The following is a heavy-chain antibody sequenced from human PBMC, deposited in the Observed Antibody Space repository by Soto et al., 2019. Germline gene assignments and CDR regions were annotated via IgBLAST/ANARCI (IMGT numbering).Heavy chain of an antibody. Sequence: EVQLLESGGGLVQPGGSLRLSCAVSGFSFSSYAMTWVRQAPGKGLEWVSSISGSGGNTYFADSVKGRFAISRDNSKNSLYLQMSSLRAEDTAVYHCAKDFDSSVVVVRWFDPWGQGTLVTVSS. J-gene: IGHJ5*02. CDR1: GFSFSSYA. D-gene: IGHD3-22*01. CDR2: ISGSGGNT. CDR3: AKDFDSSVVVVRWFDP. V-gene: IGHV3-23*01.